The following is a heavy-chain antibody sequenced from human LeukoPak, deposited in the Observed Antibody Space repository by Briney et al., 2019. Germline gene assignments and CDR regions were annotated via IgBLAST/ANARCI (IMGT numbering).Heavy chain of an antibody. J-gene: IGHJ6*02. D-gene: IGHD1-26*01. V-gene: IGHV4-61*08. CDR3: ARHWSGSSESYYYYYYGMDV. Sequence: SETLSLTCTVSGGSISSGGYYWSWIRQPPGKGLEWIGYIYYSGSTNYNPSLKSRVTISVDTSKNQFSLKLSSVTAADTAVYYCARHWSGSSESYYYYYYGMDVWGQGTTVTVSS. CDR1: GGSISSGGYY. CDR2: IYYSGST.